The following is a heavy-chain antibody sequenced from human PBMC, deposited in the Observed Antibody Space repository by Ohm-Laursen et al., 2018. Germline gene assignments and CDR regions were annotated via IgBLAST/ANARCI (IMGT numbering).Heavy chain of an antibody. V-gene: IGHV3-33*01. D-gene: IGHD3-16*01. Sequence: SLRLSCSASGFNFGAHNMDWVRQAPGKGLEWVSLLWYDGSNKLYAESVKGRFTISRDNSKNTLYLQMNSLRAEDTAVYYCARDLGEIDAFDIWGQGTMVTVSS. J-gene: IGHJ3*02. CDR1: GFNFGAHN. CDR3: ARDLGEIDAFDI. CDR2: LWYDGSNK.